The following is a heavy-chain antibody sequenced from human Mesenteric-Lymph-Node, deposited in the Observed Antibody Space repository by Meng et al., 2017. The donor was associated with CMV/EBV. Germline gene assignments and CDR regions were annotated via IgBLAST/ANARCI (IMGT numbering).Heavy chain of an antibody. Sequence: ASGFPFSIYAMSGGRQAPGKGLEWVSAISGSGGSTYYADSVKGRFTISRDNSKKTLYLQMNSLRADDTAVYYCAKKSDIVATGTTDYWGQGTLVTVSS. D-gene: IGHD1-1*01. CDR3: AKKSDIVATGTTDY. V-gene: IGHV3-23*01. CDR2: ISGSGGST. CDR1: GFPFSIYA. J-gene: IGHJ4*02.